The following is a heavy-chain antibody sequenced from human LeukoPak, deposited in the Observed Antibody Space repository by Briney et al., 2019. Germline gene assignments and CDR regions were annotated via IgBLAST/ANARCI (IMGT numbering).Heavy chain of an antibody. CDR2: MNPNSGNT. Sequence: ASVKVSCKASGYTFTSYDINWVRQATGQGLEWMGWMNPNSGNTGYAQKFQGRVTMTRNTSISTAYMELSSLRSGDTAVYYCARGRYCSGGSCYPRGFDPWGQGTLVTVSS. D-gene: IGHD2-15*01. CDR3: ARGRYCSGGSCYPRGFDP. CDR1: GYTFTSYD. J-gene: IGHJ5*02. V-gene: IGHV1-8*01.